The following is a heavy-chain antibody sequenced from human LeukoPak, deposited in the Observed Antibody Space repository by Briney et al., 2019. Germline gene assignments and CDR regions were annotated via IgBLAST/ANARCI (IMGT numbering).Heavy chain of an antibody. CDR3: ARDQGYRYGSTYRSTVFDY. Sequence: GGSLRLSCSASGFTFSTYSMNWVRQAPGKGLEWVSSISSSSRYIYYADSVKGRFTISRDNAKNSLYLQMNSLRADDTAVYYCARDQGYRYGSTYRSTVFDYWGQGTLVTVSS. J-gene: IGHJ4*02. CDR1: GFTFSTYS. D-gene: IGHD5-18*01. V-gene: IGHV3-21*01. CDR2: ISSSSRYI.